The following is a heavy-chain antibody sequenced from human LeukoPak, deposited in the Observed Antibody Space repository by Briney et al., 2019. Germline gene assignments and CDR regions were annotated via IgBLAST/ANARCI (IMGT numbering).Heavy chain of an antibody. CDR2: IYTSGST. V-gene: IGHV4-4*07. D-gene: IGHD3-3*01. Sequence: SETLSLTCTVSGGSINSYYWSWIRQPAGKGLEWIGRIYTSGSTNYNPSLKSRVTMSVDTSKNQFSLKLSSVTAADTAVYYCARDAYYDFLSRYYGAVAFDYWGQGTLVTVSS. CDR1: GGSINSYY. CDR3: ARDAYYDFLSRYYGAVAFDY. J-gene: IGHJ4*02.